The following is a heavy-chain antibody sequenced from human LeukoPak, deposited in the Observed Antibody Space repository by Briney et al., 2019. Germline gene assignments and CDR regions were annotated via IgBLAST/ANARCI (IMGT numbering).Heavy chain of an antibody. Sequence: PSETLSLTCTVSGGSINSYYWSWIRQPAGKGLEWTGRIYSSGSTNYNPSLKSRVSMSVDTSKNQFSLKLTSVTAADTALYYCARGGKATVVTMWGQGILVTVSS. D-gene: IGHD4-23*01. CDR3: ARGGKATVVTM. CDR2: IYSSGST. CDR1: GGSINSYY. J-gene: IGHJ4*02. V-gene: IGHV4-4*07.